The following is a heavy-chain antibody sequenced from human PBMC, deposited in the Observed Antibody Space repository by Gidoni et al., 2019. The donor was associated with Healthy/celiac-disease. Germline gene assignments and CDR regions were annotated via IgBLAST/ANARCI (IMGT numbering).Heavy chain of an antibody. CDR3: AKSGRGFWSGYYRLSAFDI. CDR1: GFTFSSYA. V-gene: IGHV3-30*04. CDR2: ISYDGSNK. J-gene: IGHJ3*02. Sequence: QVQLVESGGGVVQPGRSLRLSCAASGFTFSSYAMHWVRQAPGKGLEWVAVISYDGSNKYYADSVKGRFTISRDNSKNTLYLQMNSLRAEDTAVYYCAKSGRGFWSGYYRLSAFDIWGQGTMVTVSS. D-gene: IGHD3-3*01.